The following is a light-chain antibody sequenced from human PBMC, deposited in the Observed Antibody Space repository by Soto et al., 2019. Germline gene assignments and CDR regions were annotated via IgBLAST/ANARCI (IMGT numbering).Light chain of an antibody. CDR2: DAS. J-gene: IGKJ2*01. CDR1: QSVSSY. CDR3: QQRT. Sequence: EIVLTQSPATLSLSPGERATLSCRASQSVSSYLAWYQQKPGQAPRLLIYDASNRATGIPDRFSGSGSGTDFTLTISSLEPEDFAVYYCQQRTFGQGNKLEIK. V-gene: IGKV3-11*01.